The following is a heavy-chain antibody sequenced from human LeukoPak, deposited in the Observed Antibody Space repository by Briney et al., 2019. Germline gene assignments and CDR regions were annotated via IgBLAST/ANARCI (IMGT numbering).Heavy chain of an antibody. CDR3: ARGGAARLHFQN. CDR2: IFHSGSI. V-gene: IGHV4-61*01. J-gene: IGHJ1*01. D-gene: IGHD6-6*01. Sequence: SETLSLTCTVSGGSVSDGYYYWNWIRQPPGKGLEWIGYIFHSGSINNNPSLKSRVTISVDTSKNQFSLKLTSVTAADTAVYYCARGGAARLHFQNWGQGTLVTVSS. CDR1: GGSVSDGYYY.